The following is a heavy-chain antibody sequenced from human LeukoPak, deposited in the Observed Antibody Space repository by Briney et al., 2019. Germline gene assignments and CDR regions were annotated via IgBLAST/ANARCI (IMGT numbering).Heavy chain of an antibody. J-gene: IGHJ4*02. D-gene: IGHD6-13*01. Sequence: PSQTLSLTCTVSGGSISSGSYYWSWIRQPAGKGLEWIGRIYTSGSTNYNPSLKSRVTISVDTSKNQFSLKLSSVTAADTAVYYCARSHSSSWYIGAENFGYWGQGTLVTVSS. CDR1: GGSISSGSYY. CDR2: IYTSGST. V-gene: IGHV4-61*02. CDR3: ARSHSSSWYIGAENFGY.